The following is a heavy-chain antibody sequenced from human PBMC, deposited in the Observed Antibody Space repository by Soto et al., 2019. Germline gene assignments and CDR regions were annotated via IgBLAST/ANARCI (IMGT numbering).Heavy chain of an antibody. CDR1: GGSISSSSY. Sequence: QLQLQESGPGLVKPSETLSLTCTVSGGSISSSSYWGWIRQPPGKGLEWIGSIYYSGSTYYNPSLKSRVTISVDTSKNQFSLKLSSVTAADTAVYYCARHVRYPGLMSYYYYMDVWGKGTTVTVSS. CDR3: ARHVRYPGLMSYYYYMDV. V-gene: IGHV4-39*01. D-gene: IGHD2-8*01. CDR2: IYYSGST. J-gene: IGHJ6*03.